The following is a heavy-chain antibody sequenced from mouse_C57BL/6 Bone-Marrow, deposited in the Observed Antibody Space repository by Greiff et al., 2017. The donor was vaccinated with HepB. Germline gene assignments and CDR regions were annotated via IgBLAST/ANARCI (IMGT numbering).Heavy chain of an antibody. CDR2: IHPNSGST. V-gene: IGHV1-64*01. CDR3: ARAPYYGSSYGYFDY. CDR1: GYTFTSYW. Sequence: VQLQQPGAELVKPGASVKLSCKASGYTFTSYWMHWVKQRPGQGLEWIGMIHPNSGSTNYNEKFKSKATLTVDKSSSTAYMQLSSLTSEDSAVYYCARAPYYGSSYGYFDYWGQGTTLTVSS. D-gene: IGHD1-1*01. J-gene: IGHJ2*01.